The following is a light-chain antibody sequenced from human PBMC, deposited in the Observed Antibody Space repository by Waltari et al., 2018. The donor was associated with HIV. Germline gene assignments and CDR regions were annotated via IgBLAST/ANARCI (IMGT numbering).Light chain of an antibody. CDR1: QSIAKN. CDR3: QQYDIWPPWT. J-gene: IGKJ1*01. CDR2: GVS. V-gene: IGKV3-15*01. Sequence: EIVMTQSPATLSVSPGERATLSCRASQSIAKNLAWYQQKPGQAPRLLIYGVSTRATGIPARFSGSGSWTEFTLTISSLQSEDFAVYYCQQYDIWPPWTFGQGTKVEI.